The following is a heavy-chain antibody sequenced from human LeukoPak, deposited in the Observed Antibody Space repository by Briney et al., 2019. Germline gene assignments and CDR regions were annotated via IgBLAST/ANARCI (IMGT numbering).Heavy chain of an antibody. J-gene: IGHJ6*03. CDR1: GFTFSSYA. CDR2: VSGSGGST. V-gene: IGHV3-23*01. Sequence: PGGSLRLSCAASGFTFSSYAMSWVRQAPGKGLEWVSGVSGSGGSTYYADSVKGRFTISRDNAKNSLYLQMNSLRAEDTAVYSCARGKSYSNYVPGWNQEDYYYYMDVWGKGTAVTVSS. CDR3: ARGKSYSNYVPGWNQEDYYYYMDV. D-gene: IGHD4-11*01.